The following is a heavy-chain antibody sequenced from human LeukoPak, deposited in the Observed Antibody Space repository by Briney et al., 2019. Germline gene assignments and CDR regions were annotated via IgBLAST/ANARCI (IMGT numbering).Heavy chain of an antibody. Sequence: GGSLRLSCAASGFTFSSYSMNWVRQAPGKGLEWVSGISWNSGSIGYADSVKGRFTISRDNAKNSLYLQMNSLRAEDTALYYCAKGSPDVWGQGTTVTVSS. CDR2: ISWNSGSI. CDR1: GFTFSSYS. J-gene: IGHJ6*02. V-gene: IGHV3-9*01. CDR3: AKGSPDV.